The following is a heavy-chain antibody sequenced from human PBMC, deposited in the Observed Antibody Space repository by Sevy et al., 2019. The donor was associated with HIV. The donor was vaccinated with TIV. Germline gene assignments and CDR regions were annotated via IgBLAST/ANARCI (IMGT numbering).Heavy chain of an antibody. J-gene: IGHJ6*03. V-gene: IGHV1-8*03. D-gene: IGHD3-10*01. Sequence: ASVTVSCKASGYTFTSYDINWVRQATGQGLEWMGWMNPNSGNTGYAQKFQGRVTITRNTSISTAYMELSSLRSEDTAVYYCARGLYGSGSYYRKRGESYYYYMDVWGKGTTVTVSS. CDR3: ARGLYGSGSYYRKRGESYYYYMDV. CDR2: MNPNSGNT. CDR1: GYTFTSYD.